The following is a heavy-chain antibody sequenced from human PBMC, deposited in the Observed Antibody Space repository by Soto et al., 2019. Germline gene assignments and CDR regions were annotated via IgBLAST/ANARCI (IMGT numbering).Heavy chain of an antibody. Sequence: QVQLVQSGAEVKKPGASVKVSCKASGYTFNSYVLHWVRQAPGQRLEWMGWINAGNGKTKYSQKLQGRLTFARDTSASTAYMELSSLRSEDTAVYYWARDNVGGEVPQGELEYLGQGTLVTVSS. CDR3: ARDNVGGEVPQGELEY. V-gene: IGHV1-3*01. J-gene: IGHJ4*02. CDR1: GYTFNSYV. CDR2: INAGNGKT. D-gene: IGHD3-10*01.